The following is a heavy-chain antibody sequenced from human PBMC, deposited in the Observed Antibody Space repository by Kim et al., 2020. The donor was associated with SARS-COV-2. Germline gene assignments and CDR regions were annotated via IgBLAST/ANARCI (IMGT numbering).Heavy chain of an antibody. V-gene: IGHV3-23*01. CDR2: ISDSGGST. Sequence: GGSLSLSCAASEFTFSNYAMNWVRQAPGKGLEWVSGISDSGGSTYYGDSVKGRITISRDNSKNTVYLQMNSLRAEDTAVYYCAKGTITAANIFDYWGQGILVTVSP. CDR1: EFTFSNYA. J-gene: IGHJ4*02. D-gene: IGHD6-13*01. CDR3: AKGTITAANIFDY.